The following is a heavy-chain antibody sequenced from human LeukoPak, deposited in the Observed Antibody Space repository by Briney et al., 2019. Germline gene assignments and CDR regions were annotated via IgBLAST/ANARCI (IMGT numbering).Heavy chain of an antibody. V-gene: IGHV3-30*18. D-gene: IGHD2-2*01. CDR1: GFTFSSYG. CDR3: AKDGYCSSTSCLGYYYGMDV. J-gene: IGHJ6*02. Sequence: GRSLRLSCAASGFTFSSYGMHWVRQAPGKGLEWVAVISYDGSNKYYADSVKGRFTISRDNSKNTLYLQMNSLRAEDTAVYYCAKDGYCSSTSCLGYYYGMDVWGQGTTVTVSS. CDR2: ISYDGSNK.